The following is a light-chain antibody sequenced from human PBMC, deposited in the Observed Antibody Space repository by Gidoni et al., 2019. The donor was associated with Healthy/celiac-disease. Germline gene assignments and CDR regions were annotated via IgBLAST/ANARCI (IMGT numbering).Light chain of an antibody. J-gene: IGKJ1*01. V-gene: IGKV3-20*01. CDR3: QQYGSTRT. CDR1: QSVSSSY. CDR2: GAS. Sequence: DIVFTQSPGTLSLSTGERATLSFRARQSVSSSYLAWYQQKPGQAPRLLIYGASRRDSGIPERFSGSGSGTDFTLTISRLEPEDFAVYYCQQYGSTRTFGQGTKVEIK.